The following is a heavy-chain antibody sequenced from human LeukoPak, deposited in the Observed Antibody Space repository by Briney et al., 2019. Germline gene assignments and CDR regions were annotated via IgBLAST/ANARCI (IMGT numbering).Heavy chain of an antibody. CDR1: GFTLSSST. J-gene: IGHJ3*02. Sequence: GGSLRLSCAASGFTLSSSTMNWVRQAPGKGLEWVSSISSTSTSINYADSVRGRFTISRDNAKNSLYLQMNSLTAEDTAIYYCARSPYSGRSFDIWGQGTMVTVSS. V-gene: IGHV3-21*06. D-gene: IGHD1-26*01. CDR3: ARSPYSGRSFDI. CDR2: ISSTSTSI.